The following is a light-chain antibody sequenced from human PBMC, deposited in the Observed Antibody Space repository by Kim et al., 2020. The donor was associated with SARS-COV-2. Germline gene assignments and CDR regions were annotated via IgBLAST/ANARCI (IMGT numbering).Light chain of an antibody. CDR1: QSVSGY. V-gene: IGKV3-11*01. J-gene: IGKJ1*01. CDR3: EKSSNGTWT. CDR2: DAS. Sequence: EIVLTQSPATLSLSPGERATLSCRASQSVSGYLAWYQQKPGQAPRLLIYDASNRATGIPARFSGSGSGTDFTLTISSLEPEDFAVYYCEKSSNGTWTFGQGTKVYIK.